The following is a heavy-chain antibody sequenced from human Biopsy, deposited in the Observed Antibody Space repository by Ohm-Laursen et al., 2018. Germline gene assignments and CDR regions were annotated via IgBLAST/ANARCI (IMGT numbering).Heavy chain of an antibody. V-gene: IGHV4-59*01. CDR2: IYYSGST. CDR3: ARATNSTGWPYYYFYGMDV. CDR1: GGSISSDY. J-gene: IGHJ6*02. D-gene: IGHD2/OR15-2a*01. Sequence: SRTLSLTCTVSGGSISSDYWSWIRQTPGKGLEWIGYIYYSGSTNYNPSLKRRVTISVDTSKNQFSLRLNSVTAAGTAVYYCARATNSTGWPYYYFYGMDVWGQGTTVTVSS.